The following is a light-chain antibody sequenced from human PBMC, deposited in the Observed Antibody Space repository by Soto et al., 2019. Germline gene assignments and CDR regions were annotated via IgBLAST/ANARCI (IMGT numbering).Light chain of an antibody. CDR3: SSYTSTTTDV. Sequence: QSVLTQPASVSGSPGQSITISCTGTSRDVGGYNYVSWYQQHPGKAPKLIIYDVNNRPSGVSDRFSGFKSGNTASLTISGLQVEDEADYYCSSYTSTTTDVFGTGTKVTVL. CDR2: DVN. CDR1: SRDVGGYNY. V-gene: IGLV2-14*01. J-gene: IGLJ1*01.